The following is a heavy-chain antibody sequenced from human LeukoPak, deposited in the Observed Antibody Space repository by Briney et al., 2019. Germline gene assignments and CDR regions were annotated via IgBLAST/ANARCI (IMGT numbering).Heavy chain of an antibody. J-gene: IGHJ4*02. CDR3: AREPRNYYDSSGYSY. CDR2: ISSSSSTI. V-gene: IGHV3-48*01. D-gene: IGHD3-22*01. Sequence: PGGSLRLSCAASGFTFSSYSMTWVRQAPGKGLEWVSYISSSSSTIYYADSVKGRFTISRDNAKNSLYLQMNSLRAEDTAVYYCAREPRNYYDSSGYSYWGQGTLVTVSS. CDR1: GFTFSSYS.